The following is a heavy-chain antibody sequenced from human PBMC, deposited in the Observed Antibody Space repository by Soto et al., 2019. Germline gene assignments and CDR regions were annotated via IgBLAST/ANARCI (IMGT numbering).Heavy chain of an antibody. J-gene: IGHJ6*02. CDR3: ARPTRIARGYYYYYGMDV. V-gene: IGHV1-69*06. Sequence: EASVKVSCKASGGTFSSYAISWVRQAPGQGLEWMGGIIPIFGTANYAQKFQGRVTITADKSTSTAYMELSSLRSEDTAVYYCARPTRIARGYYYYYGMDVWGQGTTVTVSS. CDR2: IIPIFGTA. CDR1: GGTFSSYA. D-gene: IGHD3-10*01.